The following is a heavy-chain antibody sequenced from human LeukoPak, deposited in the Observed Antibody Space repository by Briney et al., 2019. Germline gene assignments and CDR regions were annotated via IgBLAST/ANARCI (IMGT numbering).Heavy chain of an antibody. V-gene: IGHV4-34*01. J-gene: IGHJ6*03. CDR3: ARGEGNDYVWGSFYYYLDV. Sequence: PSETLSLTCAVNGESFNGFYWTWIRQSPGKGLEWIGEINDIGHTNYNASLKSRVTISLVTSQKQFSLKLTSVTAADTAVYYCARGEGNDYVWGSFYYYLDVWGKGTAVTVSS. CDR2: INDIGHT. CDR1: GESFNGFY. D-gene: IGHD3-16*01.